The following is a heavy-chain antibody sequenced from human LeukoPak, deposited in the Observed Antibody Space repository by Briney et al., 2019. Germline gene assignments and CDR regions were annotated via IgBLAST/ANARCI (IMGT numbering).Heavy chain of an antibody. CDR1: GYTFSNYG. CDR3: ARDTYYYDSSGYYYVGSFDI. V-gene: IGHV1-18*01. CDR2: ISAYNGNT. J-gene: IGHJ3*02. Sequence: ASVKVSCKASGYTFSNYGISWVRQAPGQGLEWMGWISAYNGNTNYAQKLQGRVTMTTDTSTSTAYMELRSLRSDDTAVYYCARDTYYYDSSGYYYVGSFDIWGQGTMVTVSS. D-gene: IGHD3-22*01.